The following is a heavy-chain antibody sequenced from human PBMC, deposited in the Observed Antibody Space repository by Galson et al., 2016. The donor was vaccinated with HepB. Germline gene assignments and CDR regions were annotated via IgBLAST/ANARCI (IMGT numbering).Heavy chain of an antibody. V-gene: IGHV1-69*13. CDR2: IIPMFGTT. CDR1: RYTFTSYG. D-gene: IGHD3-22*01. Sequence: SVKVSCKASRYTFTSYGISWVRQAPGQGLEWMGGIIPMFGTTDYAQKFQGRVTLTADESTSTVYMELSNLRSEDTAVFYCARDGGGDYYDSSGSFDYWGQGTLVTVSS. CDR3: ARDGGGDYYDSSGSFDY. J-gene: IGHJ4*02.